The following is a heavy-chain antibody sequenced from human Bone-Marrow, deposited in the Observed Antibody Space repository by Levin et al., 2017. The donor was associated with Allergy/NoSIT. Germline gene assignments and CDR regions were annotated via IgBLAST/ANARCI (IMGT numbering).Heavy chain of an antibody. CDR1: GYTLTELS. CDR3: ATTLGEDYYYYMDV. Sequence: GASVKVSCKVSGYTLTELSMHWVRQAPGKGLEWMGGFDPEDGETIYAQKFQGRVTMTEDTSTDTAYMELSSLRSEDTAVYYCATTLGEDYYYYMDVWGKGTTVTVSS. D-gene: IGHD3-10*01. J-gene: IGHJ6*03. CDR2: FDPEDGET. V-gene: IGHV1-24*01.